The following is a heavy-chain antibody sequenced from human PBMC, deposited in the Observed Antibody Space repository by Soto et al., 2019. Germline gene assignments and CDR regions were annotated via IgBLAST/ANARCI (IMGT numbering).Heavy chain of an antibody. J-gene: IGHJ6*02. Sequence: GGSLRLSCAASGFTFSSYGMHWVRQAPGKGLEWVAVISYDGSNKYYADSVKGRFTISRDNSKKMLYLQMNSLRAEDTVVYYCAKDRPSGSRPYYYGMDVWGQGTTVTRLL. V-gene: IGHV3-30*18. D-gene: IGHD1-26*01. CDR2: ISYDGSNK. CDR1: GFTFSSYG. CDR3: AKDRPSGSRPYYYGMDV.